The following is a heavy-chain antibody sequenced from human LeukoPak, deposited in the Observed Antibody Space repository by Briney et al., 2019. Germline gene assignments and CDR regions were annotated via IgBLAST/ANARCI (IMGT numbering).Heavy chain of an antibody. V-gene: IGHV3-23*01. CDR1: GFTFSSYA. CDR3: AKAPYYDILTGYPYFDY. Sequence: GGSLRLSCAASGFTFSSYAMSWVRQAPGKGLEWVSAISGSGGSTYYADSVKGRFTISRDNSKNTLYLQMNSLRAEDTAVYYCAKAPYYDILTGYPYFDYWGQGTLVTVSS. D-gene: IGHD3-9*01. CDR2: ISGSGGST. J-gene: IGHJ4*02.